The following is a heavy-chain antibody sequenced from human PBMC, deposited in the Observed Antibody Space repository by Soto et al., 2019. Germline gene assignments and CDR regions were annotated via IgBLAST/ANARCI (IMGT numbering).Heavy chain of an antibody. J-gene: IGHJ6*02. Sequence: EVQLLESGGDLIQPGGSLRLSCEASGFTFSTYAMTWVRQAPGKGLEWVSIISSSGDGTYYVDSVKGRFTISRDNSRNTLSLQMNSLRAEDTAVYYCAKNGDFWSWGMDVWGQGTTVTVSS. D-gene: IGHD3-3*01. V-gene: IGHV3-23*01. CDR2: ISSSGDGT. CDR1: GFTFSTYA. CDR3: AKNGDFWSWGMDV.